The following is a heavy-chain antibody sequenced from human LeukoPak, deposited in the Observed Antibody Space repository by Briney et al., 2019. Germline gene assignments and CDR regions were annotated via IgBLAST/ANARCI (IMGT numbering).Heavy chain of an antibody. Sequence: ASVKVSCKASGYTFTSYAMHWVRQAPGQRLEWMGWINAGNGNTKYSQKFQGRVTITRDASASTAYMELSSLRSEDTAVYYCARDRGYSYGYGAYKFDPWGQGTLVTVSS. CDR1: GYTFTSYA. D-gene: IGHD5-18*01. CDR3: ARDRGYSYGYGAYKFDP. V-gene: IGHV1-3*01. J-gene: IGHJ5*02. CDR2: INAGNGNT.